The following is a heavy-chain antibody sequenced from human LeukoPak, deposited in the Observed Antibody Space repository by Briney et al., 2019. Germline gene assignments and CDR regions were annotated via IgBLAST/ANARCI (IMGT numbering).Heavy chain of an antibody. CDR3: ARSNNWYGY. V-gene: IGHV5-51*01. CDR1: GYSFTTYW. J-gene: IGHJ5*01. CDR2: IYPGDSDI. Sequence: GESLKISCKGSGYSFTTYWIAWVRQMPGKGLEWMGIIYPGDSDIRYSPSFQGQVTISADKSINTAYLQWSSLRASDTAMYYCARSNNWYGYWSQGTLVTVSS.